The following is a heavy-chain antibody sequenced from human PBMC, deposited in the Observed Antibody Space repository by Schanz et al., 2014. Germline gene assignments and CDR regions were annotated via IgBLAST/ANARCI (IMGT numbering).Heavy chain of an antibody. V-gene: IGHV3-66*01. D-gene: IGHD3-10*01. CDR1: GFTFSSYA. CDR2: IYASGAT. J-gene: IGHJ4*02. Sequence: VQLLQFGGGVVQPGRSLRLSCAASGFTFSSYAMSWVRQAPGKGLEWVSTIYASGATYYADSVKRRFTISRDISKNTLHLQVTSLRAEDTAIYYCARDGNYYGSRNYYKTPYYFDYWGQGTLVTVSS. CDR3: ARDGNYYGSRNYYKTPYYFDY.